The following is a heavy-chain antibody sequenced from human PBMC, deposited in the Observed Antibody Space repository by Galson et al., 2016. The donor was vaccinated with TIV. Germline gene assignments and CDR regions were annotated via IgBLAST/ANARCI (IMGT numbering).Heavy chain of an antibody. CDR3: AMGLIAAAGAVDS. CDR2: VDPENGQT. V-gene: IGHV1-69-2*01. J-gene: IGHJ4*02. Sequence: VKVSCKVSGYNFTDYYLHWMQQAPGKGFEWMGHVDPENGQTKYAPKFQGRVTMTADTSADTAYMELSSLRSDDTAVYCCAMGLIAAAGAVDSWGQGTLVTVSS. CDR1: GYNFTDYY. D-gene: IGHD6-13*01.